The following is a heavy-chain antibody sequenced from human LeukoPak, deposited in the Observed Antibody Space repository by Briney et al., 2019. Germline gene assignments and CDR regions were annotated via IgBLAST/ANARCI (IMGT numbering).Heavy chain of an antibody. CDR1: GFTFSNYA. Sequence: PGGSLRLSCAASGFTFSNYAMRWVRQAPGKGLEWVSGISGSGDSTYYADSVKGRFTISRDNSKNTLYLQMNSLRAEDTAVYYCARDYPYYYDGMWYCDYWGQGTLVSVSS. D-gene: IGHD3-22*01. CDR3: ARDYPYYYDGMWYCDY. J-gene: IGHJ4*02. V-gene: IGHV3-23*01. CDR2: ISGSGDST.